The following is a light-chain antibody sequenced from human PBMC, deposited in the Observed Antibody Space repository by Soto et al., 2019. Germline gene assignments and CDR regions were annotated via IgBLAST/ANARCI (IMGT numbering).Light chain of an antibody. CDR3: QQYNNWPPAT. CDR1: QSVSSN. J-gene: IGKJ5*01. CDR2: GAS. Sequence: EIVLTHSPATLSLSPWERATLSCRASQSVSSNLAWYQQKPGQAPRLLIYGASTRATGIPARFSGSGSGTEFTLTISSLQSEDFAVYYCQQYNNWPPATFGQGTRLEIK. V-gene: IGKV3-15*01.